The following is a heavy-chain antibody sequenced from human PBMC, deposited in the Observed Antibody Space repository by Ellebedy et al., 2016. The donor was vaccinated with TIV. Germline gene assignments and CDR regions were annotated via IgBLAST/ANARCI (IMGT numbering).Heavy chain of an antibody. CDR2: IYTGGST. CDR3: ARDRYCTTTTCYVTFDD. D-gene: IGHD2-2*01. J-gene: IGHJ4*02. V-gene: IGHV3-53*01. CDR1: GLTVNNKY. Sequence: GGSLRLSXVVSGLTVNNKYMTWLRQAPGKGLEWVSVIYTGGSTFYAQSVKGRFTISRDDSKNTLYLQMNNLGVEDTARYYCARDRYCTTTTCYVTFDDWGQGTLVTVSS.